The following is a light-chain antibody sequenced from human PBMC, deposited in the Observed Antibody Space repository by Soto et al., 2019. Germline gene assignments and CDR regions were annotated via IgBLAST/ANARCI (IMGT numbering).Light chain of an antibody. J-gene: IGKJ4*01. CDR2: AES. CDR1: KSISSY. V-gene: IGKV1-39*01. CDR3: QQSYSTPLT. Sequence: DIQMTQSPSSLSASVGDRVTITCRASKSISSYLNWYQQKPGKAPKLLIYAESSLQSGVPSRFSGSGSGTDFTLTISSLQPEDFATYYCQQSYSTPLTFVGGTKVEIK.